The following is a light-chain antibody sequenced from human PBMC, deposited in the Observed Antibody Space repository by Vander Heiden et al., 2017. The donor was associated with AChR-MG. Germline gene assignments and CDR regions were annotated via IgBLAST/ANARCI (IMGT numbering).Light chain of an antibody. Sequence: DIQMTQSPSSLSASVGDRVTITCRASQSISSYLNWYQQKPGKAPKLLIYAASSLQSGVPSRFSGSGSGTDFTLTISSLQPEDFATYYCQQSDSTLALTLGGRTKVEIK. CDR3: QQSDSTLALT. CDR1: QSISSY. V-gene: IGKV1-39*01. CDR2: AAS. J-gene: IGKJ4*01.